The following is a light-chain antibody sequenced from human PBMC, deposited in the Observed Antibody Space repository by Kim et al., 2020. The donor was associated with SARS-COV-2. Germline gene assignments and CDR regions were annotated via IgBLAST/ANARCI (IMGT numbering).Light chain of an antibody. CDR2: GAS. Sequence: EIVLTQSPGTLSLSPGERATLSCRASQSVSSSYLAWYQQKPGQAPRLLICGASSRATGIPDRFSGSGSGTDFTLTISRLEPEDFAVYYCQQYGSSPLYTFGQGTKLEI. J-gene: IGKJ2*01. V-gene: IGKV3-20*01. CDR3: QQYGSSPLYT. CDR1: QSVSSSY.